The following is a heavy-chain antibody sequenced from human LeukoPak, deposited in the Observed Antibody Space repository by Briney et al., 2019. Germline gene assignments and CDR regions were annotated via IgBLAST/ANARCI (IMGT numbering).Heavy chain of an antibody. V-gene: IGHV5-51*01. D-gene: IGHD5-18*01. CDR3: ARQEYSSSVPDY. CDR1: GYSFSTYW. Sequence: GESLKISCEASGYSFSTYWIGWVRQMPGKGLEWMGIIYPGDSDTKYSPSFQGQVTISADKSISTAYLQWSSLEASDTAVYYCARQEYSSSVPDYWGQGTLVTVSS. CDR2: IYPGDSDT. J-gene: IGHJ4*02.